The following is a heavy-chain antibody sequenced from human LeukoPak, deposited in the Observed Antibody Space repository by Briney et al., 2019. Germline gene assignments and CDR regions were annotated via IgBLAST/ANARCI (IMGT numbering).Heavy chain of an antibody. Sequence: ASVKVSCKASGYTFTNYYVHWVRQAPGQGLQWMGIINPSGGGTNYAQKFQGRVTLTRDTSTSTVYMELSSLRSEDTAVYYCARVDGVTIDYWGQGTLVTVSS. V-gene: IGHV1-46*01. J-gene: IGHJ4*02. CDR3: ARVDGVTIDY. D-gene: IGHD5-24*01. CDR1: GYTFTNYY. CDR2: INPSGGGT.